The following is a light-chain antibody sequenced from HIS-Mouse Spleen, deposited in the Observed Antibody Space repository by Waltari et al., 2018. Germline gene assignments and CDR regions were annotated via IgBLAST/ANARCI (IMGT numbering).Light chain of an antibody. CDR2: GAS. CDR3: QQYNNWRGT. V-gene: IGKV3-15*01. J-gene: IGKJ4*01. CDR1: QSVSSN. Sequence: EIVMTQSPATLSVSPGERATLSCRASQSVSSNLPWYQQKPGQAPRLLIYGASTRATGIPARFSGSGSGTEFTLTISSLQSEDFAVYYCQQYNNWRGTFGGGTKVEIK.